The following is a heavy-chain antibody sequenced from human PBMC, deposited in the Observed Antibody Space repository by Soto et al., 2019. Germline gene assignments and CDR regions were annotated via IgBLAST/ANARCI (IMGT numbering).Heavy chain of an antibody. J-gene: IGHJ4*02. CDR3: ARVRGGAAPHFDY. D-gene: IGHD1-26*01. CDR2: IKQDGSEK. CDR1: GFTFSSYW. V-gene: IGHV3-7*05. Sequence: GGSLRLSCAASGFTFSSYWMSWVRQTPGKGLEWVANIKQDGSEKYYVDYVKGRFTISRDNAKNSLYLQMNSLRAEDTAVYYCARVRGGAAPHFDYWGQGTLVTVSS.